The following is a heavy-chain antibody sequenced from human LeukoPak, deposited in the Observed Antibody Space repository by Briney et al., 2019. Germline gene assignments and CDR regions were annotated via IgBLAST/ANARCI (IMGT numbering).Heavy chain of an antibody. CDR2: ISGSGGST. CDR3: AKAPAVYAFIYWFDP. CDR1: GFTFSGYA. Sequence: GGSLRLSCAASGFTFSGYAMSWVRQAPGKGLEWVSAISGSGGSTYYADSVKGRFTISRDNSKNMLYLQMNRLRAEDTAVYYCAKAPAVYAFIYWFDPWGQGTLVTVSS. D-gene: IGHD2-8*01. V-gene: IGHV3-23*01. J-gene: IGHJ5*02.